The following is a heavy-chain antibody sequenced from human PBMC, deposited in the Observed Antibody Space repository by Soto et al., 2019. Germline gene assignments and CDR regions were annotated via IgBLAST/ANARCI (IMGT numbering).Heavy chain of an antibody. D-gene: IGHD3-22*01. V-gene: IGHV1-18*01. CDR2: ISAYNGNT. J-gene: IGHJ4*02. CDR3: ARVPDFGMIVVVITTGFDY. CDR1: GYTFTSYG. Sequence: ASVKVSCKASGYTFTSYGISWVRQAPGQGLEWMGWISAYNGNTNYAQKLQGRVTMTTDTSTSTAYMELRSLRSDDTAVYYCARVPDFGMIVVVITTGFDYWGQGTLVTVSS.